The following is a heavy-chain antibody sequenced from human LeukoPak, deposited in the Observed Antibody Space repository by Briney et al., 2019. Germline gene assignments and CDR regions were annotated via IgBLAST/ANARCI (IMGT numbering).Heavy chain of an antibody. V-gene: IGHV4-61*02. D-gene: IGHD4-17*01. Sequence: PSQTLSLTCTVSGDSISSSSYYWSWIRQPAGKGLEWIGRIYTSGSTNYNPSLKSRLTISVDTSKNQFSLKLSSVTAADTAVYYCAATHHDYGDYRGWGQGTLVTVSS. CDR3: AATHHDYGDYRG. J-gene: IGHJ4*02. CDR2: IYTSGST. CDR1: GDSISSSSYY.